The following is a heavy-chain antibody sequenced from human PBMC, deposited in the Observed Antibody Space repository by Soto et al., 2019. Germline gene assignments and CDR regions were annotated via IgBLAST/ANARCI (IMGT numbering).Heavy chain of an antibody. CDR3: ARGSGYSYAMYNWFDP. CDR2: ISSSSSYT. V-gene: IGHV3-11*05. Sequence: GSLRLSCAASGFTFSDYYMSWIRQAPGKGLEWVSYISSSSSYTNYADSVKGRFTISRDNAKNSLYLQMNSLRAEDTAVYYCARGSGYSYAMYNWFDPWGQGTLVTVSS. CDR1: GFTFSDYY. J-gene: IGHJ5*02. D-gene: IGHD5-18*01.